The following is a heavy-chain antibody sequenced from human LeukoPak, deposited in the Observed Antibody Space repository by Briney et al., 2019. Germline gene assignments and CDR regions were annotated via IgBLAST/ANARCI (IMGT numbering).Heavy chain of an antibody. D-gene: IGHD2-2*01. CDR3: AKAVVVVPAATPFDY. J-gene: IGHJ4*02. CDR1: GFNVSSKY. Sequence: GGSLRLSCAASGFNVSSKYMNWVRQAPGKGLEWVSTISGSGGATYYADSVKGRFTISRDNSKITLYLQMNGLRAEDTALFYCAKAVVVVPAATPFDYWGLGTLVTVSS. CDR2: ISGSGGAT. V-gene: IGHV3-23*01.